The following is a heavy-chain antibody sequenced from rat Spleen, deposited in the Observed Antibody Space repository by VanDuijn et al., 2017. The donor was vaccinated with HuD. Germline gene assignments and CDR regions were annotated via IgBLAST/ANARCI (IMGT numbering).Heavy chain of an antibody. Sequence: QVQLKESGPGLVQPSQTLSLTCTVSGFSLTTYHVHWIRQPPGKGLEWMGMMWSDGDTSYNSALKSRLSISRDTSKSQVFLEMNSLQTADTAIYCCARSYGGYTQHWFAYWGQGTLVTVSS. CDR3: ARSYGGYTQHWFAY. CDR2: MWSDGDT. D-gene: IGHD1-11*01. V-gene: IGHV2-32*01. CDR1: GFSLTTYH. J-gene: IGHJ3*01.